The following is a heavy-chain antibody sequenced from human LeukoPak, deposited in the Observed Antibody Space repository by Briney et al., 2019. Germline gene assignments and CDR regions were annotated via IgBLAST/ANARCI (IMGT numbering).Heavy chain of an antibody. V-gene: IGHV1-18*01. Sequence: SVKVSCKASGYTFTTYGITWVRQAPGQGLEWMGWISAYNGKKNYAQKFQGRVAMTTDTSTSTAYMELRSLRSDDTAVYYCATAGSGGAHVNAFDIWGQATVVTVSS. J-gene: IGHJ3*02. CDR2: ISAYNGKK. CDR3: ATAGSGGAHVNAFDI. CDR1: GYTFTTYG. D-gene: IGHD4/OR15-4a*01.